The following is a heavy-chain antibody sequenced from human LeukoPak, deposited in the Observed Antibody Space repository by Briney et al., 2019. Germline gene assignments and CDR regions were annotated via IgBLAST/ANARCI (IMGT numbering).Heavy chain of an antibody. CDR2: IYYSGST. V-gene: IGHV4-59*01. J-gene: IGHJ4*02. CDR3: ARGVSSSWYPIDY. CDR1: GGFISTYY. D-gene: IGHD6-13*01. Sequence: SETLSLTCTVSGGFISTYYWSWIRQPPGKGLEWIGDIYYSGSTNYNPSLKSRVTISVDTSKNQFSLRLNSVTAADTAVYYCARGVSSSWYPIDYWGQGTLVTVSS.